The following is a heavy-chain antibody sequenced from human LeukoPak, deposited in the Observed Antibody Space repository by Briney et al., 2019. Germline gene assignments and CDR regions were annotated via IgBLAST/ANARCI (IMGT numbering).Heavy chain of an antibody. CDR1: GGSISSYY. Sequence: SETLSLTCTVSGGSISSYYWSWIRQPPGKGLEWIGYIYTSASTNYNPSLKSRVTISVDTSNNQFSLKLSSVTAADTAVYYCARDFRGPLDVWGKGTTVTVSS. V-gene: IGHV4-59*01. CDR3: ARDFRGPLDV. J-gene: IGHJ6*04. D-gene: IGHD3-10*01. CDR2: IYTSAST.